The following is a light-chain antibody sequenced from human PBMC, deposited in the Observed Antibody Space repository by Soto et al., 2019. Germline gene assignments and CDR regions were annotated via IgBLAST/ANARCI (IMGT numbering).Light chain of an antibody. CDR1: QSVSSY. Sequence: EIVLTQSPATLSLSPGERATLSCRASQSVSSYLAWYQQKAGQAPRLLIYDASNRATGIRARFSGSGSGTDFTLTISSLEPEDFAVYYCQQRSNWPPYTFGKGTKLEIK. CDR3: QQRSNWPPYT. V-gene: IGKV3-11*01. CDR2: DAS. J-gene: IGKJ2*01.